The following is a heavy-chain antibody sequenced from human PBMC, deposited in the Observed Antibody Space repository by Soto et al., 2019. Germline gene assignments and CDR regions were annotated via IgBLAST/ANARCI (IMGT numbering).Heavy chain of an antibody. CDR3: ARGVSGSYFDY. V-gene: IGHV4-34*01. CDR1: GGSFSGYY. CDR2: INHSGST. J-gene: IGHJ4*02. D-gene: IGHD1-26*01. Sequence: QVQLQQWGAGLLKPSETLSLTCAVYGGSFSGYYWSWIRQPPGKGLEWIGEINHSGSTNYNPSLKSRVTISVDTSKNQVSLKLSSVTAADTAVYYCARGVSGSYFDYWGQGTLVTVSS.